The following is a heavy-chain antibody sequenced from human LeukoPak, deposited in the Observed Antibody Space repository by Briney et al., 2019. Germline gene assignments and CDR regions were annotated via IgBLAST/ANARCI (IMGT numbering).Heavy chain of an antibody. Sequence: PSETLSLTCAVYGGSFSGYNWSWIRQPPGKGLEWIGEINHSGSTNYNPSLKSRVTISVDTSRNQFSLKLSSVTAADTAVYYCARGRRYYYDSSGYRYWGQGTLVTVSS. CDR3: ARGRRYYYDSSGYRY. D-gene: IGHD3-22*01. V-gene: IGHV4-34*01. CDR1: GGSFSGYN. J-gene: IGHJ4*02. CDR2: INHSGST.